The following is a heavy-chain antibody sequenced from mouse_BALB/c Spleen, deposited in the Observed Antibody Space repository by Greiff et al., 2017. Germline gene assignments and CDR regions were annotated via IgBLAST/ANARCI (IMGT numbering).Heavy chain of an antibody. CDR1: GYTFTDYA. V-gene: IGHV1S137*01. CDR2: ISTYYGDA. Sequence: QVQLQQSGAELVRPGVSVKISCKGSGYTFTDYAMHWVKQSHAKSLEWIGVISTYYGDASYNQKFKGKATMTVDKSSSTAYMELARLTSEDSAIYYCARCYYGNYEAMDYWGQGTSVTVSS. D-gene: IGHD2-1*01. J-gene: IGHJ4*01. CDR3: ARCYYGNYEAMDY.